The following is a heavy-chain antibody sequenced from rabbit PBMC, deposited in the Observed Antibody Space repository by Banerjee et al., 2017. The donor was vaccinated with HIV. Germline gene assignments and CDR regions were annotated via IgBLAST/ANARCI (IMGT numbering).Heavy chain of an antibody. V-gene: IGHV1S45*01. Sequence: QEQLEESGGDLVKPEGSLTLTCTASGFSFSSYSMCWVRQAPGKGLEWIGCIYAGDGSTDYATWVNGRFSISKSSSTTVTLQITSLTAADTATYFCARKLALWGPGTLVTV. J-gene: IGHJ4*01. CDR3: ARKLAL. CDR2: IYAGDGST. CDR1: GFSFSSYS.